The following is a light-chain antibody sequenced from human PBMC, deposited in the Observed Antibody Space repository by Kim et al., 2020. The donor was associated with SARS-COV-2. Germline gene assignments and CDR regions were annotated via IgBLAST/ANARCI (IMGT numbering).Light chain of an antibody. Sequence: ASVGARVTVTCRASQSIGNWLAWYQQKPGKAPKLLIYKASSLESGVPSRFSGSGSGTEFTLTISSLQPDDFATYYCQQYNSYSGTFGQGTKVDIK. CDR2: KAS. CDR1: QSIGNW. CDR3: QQYNSYSGT. V-gene: IGKV1-5*03. J-gene: IGKJ1*01.